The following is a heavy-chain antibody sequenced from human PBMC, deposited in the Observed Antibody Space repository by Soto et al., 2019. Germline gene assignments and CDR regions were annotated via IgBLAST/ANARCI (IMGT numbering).Heavy chain of an antibody. J-gene: IGHJ6*03. CDR1: GGSISSGGYY. V-gene: IGHV4-31*03. CDR2: IYYSGST. CDR3: ARAISGVATHKGGYYYYYYMDV. D-gene: IGHD3-3*01. Sequence: SETLSLTCTVSGGSISSGGYYWSWIRQHPGKGLEWIGYIYYSGSTYYNPSLKSRVTISVDTSKNQFSLKLSSVTAADTAVYYCARAISGVATHKGGYYYYYYMDVWGKGTTVTVSS.